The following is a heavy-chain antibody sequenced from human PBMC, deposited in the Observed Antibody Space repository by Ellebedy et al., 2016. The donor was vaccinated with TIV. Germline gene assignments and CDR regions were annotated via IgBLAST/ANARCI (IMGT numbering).Heavy chain of an antibody. Sequence: KVSCKGSGYSFVTYWIGRVRPLPGKGLEWMGIIYPRDADTRYSPSFQGQVTISADKSISTAYLQWSSLKAPDTAMYYCARPSTRGMDVWGQGTTVTVSS. CDR3: ARPSTRGMDV. CDR2: IYPRDADT. J-gene: IGHJ6*02. CDR1: GYSFVTYW. V-gene: IGHV5-51*01. D-gene: IGHD5-24*01.